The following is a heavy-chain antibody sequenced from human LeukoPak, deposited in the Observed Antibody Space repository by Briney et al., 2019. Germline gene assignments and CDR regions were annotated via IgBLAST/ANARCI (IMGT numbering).Heavy chain of an antibody. CDR1: GFTFIDYD. J-gene: IGHJ4*02. D-gene: IGHD3-16*01. CDR3: ARVIGSYGDSAY. CDR2: IGIRGDT. V-gene: IGHV3-13*01. Sequence: PGGSLRLSCAASGFTFIDYDMHWVRQVIGKGLEWVSAIGIRGDTHYSGSVKGRFTISRENAESSLYLQMNSLRAEDTAVYYCARVIGSYGDSAYWGQGTLVTVSS.